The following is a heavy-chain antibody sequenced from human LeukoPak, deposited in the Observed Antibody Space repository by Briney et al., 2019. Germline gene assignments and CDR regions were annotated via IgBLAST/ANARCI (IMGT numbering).Heavy chain of an antibody. CDR1: GGTFSSYA. D-gene: IGHD3-10*01. J-gene: IGHJ4*02. CDR3: ARSMVRGLMGYFDY. Sequence: ASVKVSCKASGGTFSSYAISWVRQAPGQGLEWMGRIIPILGIANYAQKFQGRVTITADKSTSTAYMELSSLRSEDTAMYYCARSMVRGLMGYFDYWGQGTLVTVSS. CDR2: IIPILGIA. V-gene: IGHV1-69*04.